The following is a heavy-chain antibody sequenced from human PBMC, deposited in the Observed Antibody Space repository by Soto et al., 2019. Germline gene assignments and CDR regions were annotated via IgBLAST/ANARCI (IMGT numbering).Heavy chain of an antibody. Sequence: SXETLCLTVTVSGFSISSGGYYWSLIRQHPGKGLEWIGYIYYSGSTYYNPSLKSRVTISVDTSKNQFSLKLSSVTADDTAVYYCARDASYYSLWSGYYPSRNGMDVWGQGTTVTVSS. D-gene: IGHD3-3*01. CDR2: IYYSGST. CDR3: ARDASYYSLWSGYYPSRNGMDV. J-gene: IGHJ6*02. V-gene: IGHV4-31*03. CDR1: GFSISSGGYY.